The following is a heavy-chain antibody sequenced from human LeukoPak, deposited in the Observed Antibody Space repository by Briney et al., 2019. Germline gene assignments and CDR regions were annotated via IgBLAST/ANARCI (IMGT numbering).Heavy chain of an antibody. D-gene: IGHD6-19*01. Sequence: SETLSLTCTVSGDSISSSSYYWGWIRQPPGKGLEWIGSIYYSGSTYYNPSLKSRVTISVDTSKNQFSLKLSSVTVADTAVYYCARIAVAGSSWFDPWGQGTLVTVSS. CDR3: ARIAVAGSSWFDP. CDR2: IYYSGST. J-gene: IGHJ5*02. CDR1: GDSISSSSYY. V-gene: IGHV4-39*07.